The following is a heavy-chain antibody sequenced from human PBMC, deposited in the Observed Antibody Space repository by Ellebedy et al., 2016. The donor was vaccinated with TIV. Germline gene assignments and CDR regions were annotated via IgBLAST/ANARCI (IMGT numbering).Heavy chain of an antibody. CDR3: ARGRYSSSWLNDGY. J-gene: IGHJ4*02. Sequence: PGGSLRLSCAASGFTFSSYSMNWVRQAPGEGLEWVSSISSSSSYIYYADSVKGRFTISRDNAKNSLYLQMNSLRAEDTAVYYCARGRYSSSWLNDGYWGQGTLVTVSS. D-gene: IGHD6-13*01. V-gene: IGHV3-21*01. CDR2: ISSSSSYI. CDR1: GFTFSSYS.